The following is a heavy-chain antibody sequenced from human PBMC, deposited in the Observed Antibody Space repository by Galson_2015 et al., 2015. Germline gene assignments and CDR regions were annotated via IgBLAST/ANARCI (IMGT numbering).Heavy chain of an antibody. D-gene: IGHD2-15*01. CDR1: GFTFSSHG. V-gene: IGHV3-48*03. CDR3: AREDGIRVTGGIWSWYFDL. Sequence: SLRLSCAAPGFTFSSHGMNWVRQAPGKGLEWVSYISSSGSTISYADSVKGRFTISRDNAKNSLYLQMNSLRVEDTAVYYCAREDGIRVTGGIWSWYFDLWGRGTLVTVSS. J-gene: IGHJ2*01. CDR2: ISSSGSTI.